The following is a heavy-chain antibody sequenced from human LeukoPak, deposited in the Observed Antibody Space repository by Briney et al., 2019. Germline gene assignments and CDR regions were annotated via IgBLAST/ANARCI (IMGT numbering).Heavy chain of an antibody. CDR3: ALGYDILTGRFDY. CDR1: GFTFSIYS. J-gene: IGHJ4*02. V-gene: IGHV3-21*01. CDR2: ISSSSSHR. D-gene: IGHD3-9*01. Sequence: GRSLRLSCAPSGFTFSIYSMNWVRQAPGKGMEWLSSISSSSSHRYYADSVKGRFTISRDNAKNSLYLQMNSLRAEDTAVYYCALGYDILTGRFDYWGQGTLVTVSS.